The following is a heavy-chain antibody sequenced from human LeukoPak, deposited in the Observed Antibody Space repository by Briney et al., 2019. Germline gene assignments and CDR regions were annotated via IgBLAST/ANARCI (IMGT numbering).Heavy chain of an antibody. D-gene: IGHD5-24*01. CDR2: IYYSGST. Sequence: PSETLSLTCTLSGRSISSSSYCWGWIRQPPGTGLEWIGSIYYSGSTYYNPSLKSRVTISVDTSKNQFSLKLSSVPAADTAVYYCARRFTWRQHFDYWGQGTLVTVSS. CDR1: GRSISSSSYC. V-gene: IGHV4-39*01. CDR3: ARRFTWRQHFDY. J-gene: IGHJ4*02.